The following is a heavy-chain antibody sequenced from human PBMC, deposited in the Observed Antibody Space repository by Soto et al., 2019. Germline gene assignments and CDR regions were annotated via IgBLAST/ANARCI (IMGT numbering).Heavy chain of an antibody. CDR3: ARGRASGSYYLLDY. D-gene: IGHD3-10*01. CDR2: INPNSGNI. J-gene: IGHJ4*02. Sequence: GASVKVSGKASGDTCTTYDINWGRQATGHGLGWMGWINPNSGNIGYAQRFQGRVTMTRDTAIRTAYMEVSSLRSDDTAVYYCARGRASGSYYLLDYWGQGTLVTVSS. CDR1: GDTCTTYD. V-gene: IGHV1-8*01.